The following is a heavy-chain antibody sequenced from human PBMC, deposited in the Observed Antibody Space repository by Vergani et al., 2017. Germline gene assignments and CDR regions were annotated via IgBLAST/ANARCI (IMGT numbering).Heavy chain of an antibody. CDR3: ARHRRSIAGDWYFDL. J-gene: IGHJ2*01. Sequence: QMQLVQSGPEVKKPGTSVKVSCKASGFTFTSSAMQWVRQARGQRLEWIGWIVVGSGNTNYAQKFQERVTITRDMSTSTAYMELSSLRSEDTAVYYCARHRRSIAGDWYFDLWGRGTLVTVSS. V-gene: IGHV1-58*02. CDR2: IVVGSGNT. CDR1: GFTFTSSA. D-gene: IGHD6-6*01.